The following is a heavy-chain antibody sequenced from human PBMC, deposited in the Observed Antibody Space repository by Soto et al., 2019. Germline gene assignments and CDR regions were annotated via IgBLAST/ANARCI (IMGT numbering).Heavy chain of an antibody. CDR3: ARSTSDIVVVPAATGFDY. J-gene: IGHJ4*02. Sequence: ASVKVSCKASGYTFTGYYMHWVRQAPGQGLEWMGWINPNSGGTNYAQKFQGWVTMTRDTSISTAYMELSRLRSDDTAVYYCARSTSDIVVVPAATGFDYWGQGTLVTVYS. V-gene: IGHV1-2*04. CDR2: INPNSGGT. D-gene: IGHD2-2*01. CDR1: GYTFTGYY.